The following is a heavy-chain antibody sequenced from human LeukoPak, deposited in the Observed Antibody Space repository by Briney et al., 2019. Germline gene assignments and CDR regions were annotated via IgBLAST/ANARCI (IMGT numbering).Heavy chain of an antibody. V-gene: IGHV3-23*01. CDR2: ISGSGGST. D-gene: IGHD1-26*01. J-gene: IGHJ4*02. Sequence: GGSLRLSCAASGFTFSSYAMSWVRQAPGRGGEWVSAISGSGGSTYYADSVKGRFTISRDNSKNTLYLQMNSLRAEDTAVYYCAKDRGSYSAYYYFDYWGQGTLVTVSS. CDR3: AKDRGSYSAYYYFDY. CDR1: GFTFSSYA.